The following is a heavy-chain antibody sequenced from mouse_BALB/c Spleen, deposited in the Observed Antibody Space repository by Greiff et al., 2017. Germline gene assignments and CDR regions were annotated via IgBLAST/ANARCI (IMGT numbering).Heavy chain of an antibody. V-gene: IGHV5-6*01. D-gene: IGHD1-1*01. J-gene: IGHJ4*01. CDR1: GFTFSSYG. Sequence: EVQVVESGGDLVKPGGSLKLSCAASGFTFSSYGMSWVRQTPDKRLEWVATISSGGSYTYYPDSVKGRFTISRDNAKNTLYLQMSSLKSEDTAMYYCAKITTGDYYAMDYWGQGTSDTVSS. CDR3: AKITTGDYYAMDY. CDR2: ISSGGSYT.